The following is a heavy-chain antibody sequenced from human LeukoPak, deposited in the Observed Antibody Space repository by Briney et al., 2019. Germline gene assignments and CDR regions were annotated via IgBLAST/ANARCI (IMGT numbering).Heavy chain of an antibody. Sequence: GGSLRLSCAASGFTFSSYNMNWVRQAPGKGLEWVSYISSSSSTIYYADSVKGRFTISRDNAKNSLFLQMNSLRDEDTAVYYCARDRRYSGSHWDAFDIWGQGTMVTVSS. CDR1: GFTFSSYN. J-gene: IGHJ3*02. CDR2: ISSSSSTI. V-gene: IGHV3-48*02. D-gene: IGHD1-26*01. CDR3: ARDRRYSGSHWDAFDI.